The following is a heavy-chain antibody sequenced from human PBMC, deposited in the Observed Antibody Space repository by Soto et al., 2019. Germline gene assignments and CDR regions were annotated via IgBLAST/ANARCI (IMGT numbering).Heavy chain of an antibody. CDR2: IYYSGST. D-gene: IGHD6-19*01. J-gene: IGHJ5*02. CDR3: ARFQYSSGWNRGLNWFDP. CDR1: GGSISSSIYY. Sequence: SETLSLTCTVSGGSISSSIYYWGWIRHPPGKGLEWIGSIYYSGSTYYNPSLKSRVTISVDTSKNQFSLKLSSVTAADTAVYYCARFQYSSGWNRGLNWFDPWGQGTLVTVSS. V-gene: IGHV4-39*01.